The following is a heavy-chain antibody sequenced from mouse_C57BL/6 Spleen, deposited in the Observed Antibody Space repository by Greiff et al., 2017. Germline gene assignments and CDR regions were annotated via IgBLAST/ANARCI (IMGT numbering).Heavy chain of an antibody. CDR3: ARDYSNYGVYFDV. D-gene: IGHD2-5*01. CDR2: ISSGSSTI. Sequence: EVNVVESGGGLVKPGGSLKLSCAASGFTFSDYGMHWVRQAPEKGLEWVAYISSGSSTIYYADTVKGRFTISRDNAKNTLFLQMTSLRSEDTAMYYCARDYSNYGVYFDVWGTGTTVTVSS. CDR1: GFTFSDYG. J-gene: IGHJ1*03. V-gene: IGHV5-17*01.